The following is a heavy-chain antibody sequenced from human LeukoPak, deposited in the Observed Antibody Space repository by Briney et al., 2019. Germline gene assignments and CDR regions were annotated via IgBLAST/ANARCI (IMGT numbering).Heavy chain of an antibody. D-gene: IGHD6-19*01. CDR2: ISGSGGRT. Sequence: GSLRLSCAASGFPFSSYAMSWVRQAPGKGLEWVSGISGSGGRTYYADSVKGRFTISRDKSMNTLYLQMNSLRAEDTAVYYCAKDVSGLDAFDIWGQGTMVTVSS. J-gene: IGHJ3*02. V-gene: IGHV3-23*01. CDR3: AKDVSGLDAFDI. CDR1: GFPFSSYA.